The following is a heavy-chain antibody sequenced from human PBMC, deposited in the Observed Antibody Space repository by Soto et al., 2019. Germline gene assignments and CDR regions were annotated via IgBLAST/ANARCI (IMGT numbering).Heavy chain of an antibody. CDR1: GDSIIGTGW. CDR2: VYHSGAT. D-gene: IGHD3-22*01. CDR3: VRNGYYSLDV. V-gene: IGHV4-4*02. J-gene: IGHJ6*02. Sequence: QVQLQESGPGLVRPSGTQSLTCAVSGDSIIGTGWWSWVRQPPGKGLDWIGEVYHSGATNYNPSLKSRVTISVDTSRNQFSLNLGSVTVADTAVYYCVRNGYYSLDVWGQGTTVTVSS.